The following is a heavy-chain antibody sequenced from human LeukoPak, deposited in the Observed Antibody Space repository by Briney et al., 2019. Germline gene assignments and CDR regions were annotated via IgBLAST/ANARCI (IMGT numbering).Heavy chain of an antibody. CDR3: AKGRYYGSGSLDY. J-gene: IGHJ4*02. CDR2: IGGRDGST. D-gene: IGHD3-10*01. CDR1: GVTLSNYA. Sequence: GGSLRLSCVASGVTLSNYAMSWVRQAPGKGLEWVSAIGGRDGSTYYADSVKGRFTISRDNSKNTLYVQMNSLRAEDTAVYYCAKGRYYGSGSLDYWGQGTLVTVSS. V-gene: IGHV3-23*01.